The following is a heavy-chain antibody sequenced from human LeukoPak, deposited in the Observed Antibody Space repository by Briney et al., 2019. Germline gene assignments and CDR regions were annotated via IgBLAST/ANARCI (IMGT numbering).Heavy chain of an antibody. CDR3: ARDVQYHYGSGNFDY. Sequence: ASVKVSCKASGYTFTSYGISWVRQAPGQGLEWMGWISAYNGNTNYAQKLQGRVTMTTDTSTSTAYMELRSLRSDDTAVYYCARDVQYHYGSGNFDYWGQGTLVTVSS. J-gene: IGHJ4*02. V-gene: IGHV1-18*01. CDR2: ISAYNGNT. CDR1: GYTFTSYG. D-gene: IGHD3-10*01.